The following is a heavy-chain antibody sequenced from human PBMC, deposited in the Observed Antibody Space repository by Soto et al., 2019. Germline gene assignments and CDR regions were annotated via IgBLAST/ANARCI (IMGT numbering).Heavy chain of an antibody. J-gene: IGHJ2*01. CDR3: ARGDSSDGWYFDL. V-gene: IGHV1-69*12. CDR1: GGTFSSYA. Sequence: QVQLVQSGAEVKKPGSSVNVSCKASGGTFSSYAISWVRQAPGQGLEWMGGIIPIFGTANYEQKFQGRVTITADQSTSPAYMELINLRSEDTAVYYCARGDSSDGWYFDLWGRGTLVTLSS. CDR2: IIPIFGTA. D-gene: IGHD2-21*01.